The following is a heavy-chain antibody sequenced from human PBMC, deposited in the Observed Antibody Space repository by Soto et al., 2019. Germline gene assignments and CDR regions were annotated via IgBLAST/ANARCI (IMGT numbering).Heavy chain of an antibody. CDR1: GYSFTTYW. CDR3: ARRNNGDAFDI. D-gene: IGHD1-20*01. CDR2: IYPGDSDT. J-gene: IGHJ3*02. Sequence: GESLKISCKGSGYSFTTYWIGWVRQMPGKGLEWMGIIYPGDSDTRFSPSFQGQVTISVDKSISTAYLQWSSLKASDTAMYYCARRNNGDAFDIWGQGKMVTVSS. V-gene: IGHV5-51*01.